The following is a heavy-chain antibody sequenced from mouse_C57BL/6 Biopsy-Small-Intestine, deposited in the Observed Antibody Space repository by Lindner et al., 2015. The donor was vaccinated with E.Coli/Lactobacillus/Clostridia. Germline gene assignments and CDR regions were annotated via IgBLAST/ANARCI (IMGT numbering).Heavy chain of an antibody. CDR1: GQTFTSYD. J-gene: IGHJ2*01. D-gene: IGHD3-2*02. CDR3: ARQAWGFDY. CDR2: IYPGNGNS. V-gene: IGHV1-84*01. Sequence: VQLQESGPELVKPGASVKLSCKASGQTFTSYDINWVKQRPGQGLEWIGWIYPGNGNSKYNEKFRGKATLTVDTSSSTAYMHLSSLTSEDSAVYFCARQAWGFDYWGQGTTLTVSS.